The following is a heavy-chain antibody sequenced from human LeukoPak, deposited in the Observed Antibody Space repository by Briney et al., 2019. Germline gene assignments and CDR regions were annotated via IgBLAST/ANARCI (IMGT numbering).Heavy chain of an antibody. J-gene: IGHJ4*02. CDR2: IKQDGSET. D-gene: IGHD3-16*02. Sequence: GGSLRLSCEASGFIFSNYWMNWVRQAPGKGLEWVSNIKQDGSETHYVDSVKDRFTISRDNARNSLYLQMDGLRAEDTAVYYCATQGIRLGESSSLYRFADYWGQGTLITVSS. CDR3: ATQGIRLGESSSLYRFADY. CDR1: GFIFSNYW. V-gene: IGHV3-7*03.